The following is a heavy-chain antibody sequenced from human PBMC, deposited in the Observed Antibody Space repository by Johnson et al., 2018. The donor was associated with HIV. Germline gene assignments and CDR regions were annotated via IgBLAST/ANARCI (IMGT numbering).Heavy chain of an antibody. V-gene: IGHV3-20*04. CDR3: ARLFYYDSGGYPGAFDI. J-gene: IGHJ3*02. CDR1: GFTFDDYG. D-gene: IGHD3-22*01. CDR2: INWNGGST. Sequence: EVQLVESGGGVVRPGGSLRLSCAASGFTFDDYGMSWVRQAPGKGLEWVSGINWNGGSTGYADSVKGRFTISRDNSKNTLFLQMNSLRAEDTAVYYCARLFYYDSGGYPGAFDIWGQGTMVTVSS.